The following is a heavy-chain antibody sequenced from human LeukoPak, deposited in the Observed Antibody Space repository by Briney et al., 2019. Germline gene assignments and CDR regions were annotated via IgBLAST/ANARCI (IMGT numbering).Heavy chain of an antibody. J-gene: IGHJ3*02. D-gene: IGHD3-22*01. Sequence: SETLSLTCAVSGYSISSGYYWGWIRQPPGKGLEWIGSIFHSGSTYYNPSLKSRVTISVGTSKNQFSLKLSSVTAADTAVCYCARDLYDSSGYYYSDAFDIWGQGTMVTVSS. V-gene: IGHV4-38-2*02. CDR2: IFHSGST. CDR3: ARDLYDSSGYYYSDAFDI. CDR1: GYSISSGYY.